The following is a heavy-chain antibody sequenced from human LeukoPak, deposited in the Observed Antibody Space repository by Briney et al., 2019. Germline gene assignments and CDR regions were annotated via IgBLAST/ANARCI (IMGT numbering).Heavy chain of an antibody. J-gene: IGHJ3*02. CDR1: GGSISSYY. D-gene: IGHD6-6*01. CDR3: ARDQASSFRNVPGPNRAFDI. V-gene: IGHV4-59*01. CDR2: IYYSGST. Sequence: SETLSLTCTVSGGSISSYYWSWIRQPPGKGLEWIGYIYYSGSTNYKPSLKSRVTISVDTSKNQFSLKLSSVTAADTAVYYCARDQASSFRNVPGPNRAFDIWGQGTMVTVSS.